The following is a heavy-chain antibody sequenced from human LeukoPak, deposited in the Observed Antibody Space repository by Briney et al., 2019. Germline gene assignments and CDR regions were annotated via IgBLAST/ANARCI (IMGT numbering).Heavy chain of an antibody. CDR1: GGCFSGYC. Sequence: PSETLSLTCAVSGGCFSGYCSSWIRQPPGKGLEWIGEINHSGSTNYNPSLKSRVTISVDTSKNQFSLKLSSVTAADTTLYYCERGNWLGLWGQGTLVTVSS. CDR2: INHSGST. CDR3: ERGNWLGL. V-gene: IGHV4-34*01. J-gene: IGHJ5*02.